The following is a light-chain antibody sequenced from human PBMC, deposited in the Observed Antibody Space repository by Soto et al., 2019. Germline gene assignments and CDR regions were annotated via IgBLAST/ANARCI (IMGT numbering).Light chain of an antibody. CDR3: SSYTSSSTHGV. CDR2: EVS. Sequence: QSALTQPASVSGSPGQSITISCTGTSSDVGGYNYVSWYQQHPGKAPKLMIYEVSNRPSGVSNRFSGSKSGNTASLTISGLQAEDEADYYCSSYTSSSTHGVFGPGTKLTVL. V-gene: IGLV2-14*01. CDR1: SSDVGGYNY. J-gene: IGLJ1*01.